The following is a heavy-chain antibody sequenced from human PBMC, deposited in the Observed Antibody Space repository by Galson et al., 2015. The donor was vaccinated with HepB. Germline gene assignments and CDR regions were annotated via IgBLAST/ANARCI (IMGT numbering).Heavy chain of an antibody. CDR2: ISPYNGNT. V-gene: IGHV1-18*01. J-gene: IGHJ4*02. D-gene: IGHD6-13*01. CDR1: GYTFTPYG. Sequence: SVKVSCKASGYTFTPYGISWVRQAPGQGLEWMGWISPYNGNTNYAQNLQGRVTMTTDTSTSTVYMEVRSLKFDDTAVYYCARLGAAAGFLDHWGQGTLVTVSS. CDR3: ARLGAAAGFLDH.